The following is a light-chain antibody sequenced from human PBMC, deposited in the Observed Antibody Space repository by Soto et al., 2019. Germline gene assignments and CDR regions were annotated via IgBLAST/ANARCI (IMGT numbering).Light chain of an antibody. CDR1: QRIANNF. V-gene: IGKV3-20*01. J-gene: IGKJ2*01. CDR3: QQYGRSPFT. Sequence: EVVLTQSPVTLSLSPGERATLSCRASQRIANNFLAWFQQKPGQPPTLLIYGASTRASGIPDRFSGRGSGTDFALTISRLEPGDFAVYYCQQYGRSPFTFGQGTKLQIK. CDR2: GAS.